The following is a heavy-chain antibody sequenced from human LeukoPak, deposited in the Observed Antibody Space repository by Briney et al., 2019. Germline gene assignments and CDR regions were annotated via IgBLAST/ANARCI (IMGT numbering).Heavy chain of an antibody. Sequence: GGSLRLSCAASEFTFDDYAMHWVRQAPGKGLEWVSGISWNSGSIGYADSVKGRFTISRDNAKNSLYLQMNSLRAEDTALYYCAKDLLATVVTGGSDYWGQGTLVTVSS. J-gene: IGHJ4*02. CDR2: ISWNSGSI. CDR3: AKDLLATVVTGGSDY. V-gene: IGHV3-9*01. D-gene: IGHD4-23*01. CDR1: EFTFDDYA.